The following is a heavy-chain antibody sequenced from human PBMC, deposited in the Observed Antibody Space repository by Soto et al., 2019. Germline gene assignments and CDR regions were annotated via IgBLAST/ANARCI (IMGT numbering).Heavy chain of an antibody. D-gene: IGHD5-12*01. CDR2: IYYSGST. CDR3: ASGSKYSGYDLYY. CDR1: GGSISTYY. Sequence: SETLSLTCTVSGGSISTYYWSWIRQPPGKGLEWIGYIYYSGSTNYNPSLKSRVTISIDTSKNQFSLKLSSVTAADTAVYYCASGSKYSGYDLYYWGQGTLVTVS. J-gene: IGHJ4*02. V-gene: IGHV4-59*08.